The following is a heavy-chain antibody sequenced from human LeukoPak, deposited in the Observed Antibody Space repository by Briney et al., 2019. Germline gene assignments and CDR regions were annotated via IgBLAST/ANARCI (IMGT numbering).Heavy chain of an antibody. J-gene: IGHJ6*02. CDR2: ISGSGGST. CDR1: GFTFSSYA. CDR3: AKEGYDILTRSPLDA. D-gene: IGHD3-9*01. V-gene: IGHV3-23*01. Sequence: TGGSLRLSCAASGFTFSSYAMSWVRQAPGKGLEWVSAISGSGGSTYYADSVKGRFTISRDNSKNTLYLQMNSLRAEDTAVYYCAKEGYDILTRSPLDAWGQGTTVTVSS.